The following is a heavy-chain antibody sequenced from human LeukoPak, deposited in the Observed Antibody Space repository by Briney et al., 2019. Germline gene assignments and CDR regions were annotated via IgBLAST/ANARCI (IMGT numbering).Heavy chain of an antibody. CDR1: GYTLTELS. CDR2: FDPEDGET. V-gene: IGHV1-24*01. D-gene: IGHD5-18*01. CDR3: ARDAGYSYGYRAFDI. Sequence: ASVKVSCKVSGYTLTELSMHWVRQAPGKGLEWMGGFDPEDGETIYAQKFQGRVTMTEDTSTDTAYMELSSLRSDDTAVYYCARDAGYSYGYRAFDIWGQGTMVTVSS. J-gene: IGHJ3*02.